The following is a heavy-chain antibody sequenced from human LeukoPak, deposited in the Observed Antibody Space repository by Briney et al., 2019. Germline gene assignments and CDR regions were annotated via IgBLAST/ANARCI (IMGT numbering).Heavy chain of an antibody. CDR1: GFTFSSYT. V-gene: IGHV3-30-3*01. CDR3: ARDRCSSTSCYTHYFDY. J-gene: IGHJ4*02. D-gene: IGHD2-2*02. CDR2: ISHDGSNK. Sequence: GGSLRLSCAASGFTFSSYTMEWVRQAPGKGLEWVAFISHDGSNKNYADSVKGRFTISRDNSKNTLYLQMNSLRPEDTAVYYCARDRCSSTSCYTHYFDYWGQGTLVTVSS.